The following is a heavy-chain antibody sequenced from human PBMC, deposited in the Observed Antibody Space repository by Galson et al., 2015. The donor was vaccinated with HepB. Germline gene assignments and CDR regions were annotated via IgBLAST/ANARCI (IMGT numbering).Heavy chain of an antibody. J-gene: IGHJ4*02. Sequence: SLRLSCAASGFTFSSYSMNWVRQAPGKGLEWVSSISSSSSYIYYADSVKGRFTISRDNAKNSLYLQMNSLRAEDTAVYYCARAGGYSGYDLGGGCWGQGTLVTVSS. CDR3: ARAGGYSGYDLGGGC. V-gene: IGHV3-21*01. D-gene: IGHD5-12*01. CDR1: GFTFSSYS. CDR2: ISSSSSYI.